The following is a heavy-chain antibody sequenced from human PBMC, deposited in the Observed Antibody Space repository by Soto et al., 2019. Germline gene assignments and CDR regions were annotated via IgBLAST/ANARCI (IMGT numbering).Heavy chain of an antibody. CDR1: GFTFSNAW. V-gene: IGHV3-15*01. D-gene: IGHD4-17*01. CDR2: IKSKTDGGTT. J-gene: IGHJ4*02. CDR3: TTVVPHYGDYVWYFDY. Sequence: EVQLVESGGGLVKPGGSLRLSCAASGFTFSNAWMSWVRQAPGKGLEWVGRIKSKTDGGTTDYAAPVKGRFTISRDDSKNTLYLQMNSLKTEDKAVYYCTTVVPHYGDYVWYFDYWGQGTLVTVSS.